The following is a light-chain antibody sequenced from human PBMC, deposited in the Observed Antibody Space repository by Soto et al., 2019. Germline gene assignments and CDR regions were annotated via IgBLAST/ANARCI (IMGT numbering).Light chain of an antibody. V-gene: IGKV3-15*01. J-gene: IGKJ1*01. CDR2: GAS. CDR1: QSVSSN. CDR3: QQYNNWPWT. Sequence: EIVLTQSPATLSLSPGERATPSCRASQSVSSNLAWYQQKPGQAPRLLIYGASTRATGIPARFSGSGSGTEFTLTISSLQSEDFAVYYCQQYNNWPWTFGQGTKVDIK.